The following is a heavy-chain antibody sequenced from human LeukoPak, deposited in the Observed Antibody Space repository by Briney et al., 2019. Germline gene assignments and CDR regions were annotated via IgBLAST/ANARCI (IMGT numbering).Heavy chain of an antibody. D-gene: IGHD3-10*01. Sequence: PGGSLRLSCAASGFTFSGYGMHWVRQAPGKGLEWVAVISYDGSNKYYADSVKGRFIISRDNSKNTLYLQMNSLRAEDTAVYYCARVNDLTNYGPGSYSSFGNWGQGTLVTVSS. CDR1: GFTFSGYG. V-gene: IGHV3-30*03. J-gene: IGHJ4*02. CDR3: ARVNDLTNYGPGSYSSFGN. CDR2: ISYDGSNK.